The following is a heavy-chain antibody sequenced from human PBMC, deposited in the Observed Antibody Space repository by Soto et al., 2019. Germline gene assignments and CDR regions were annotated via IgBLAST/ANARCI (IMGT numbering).Heavy chain of an antibody. CDR1: GFTFSDYY. CDR3: ARESSGSYLPYYYYGMDV. Sequence: GGSLRLSCAASGFTFSDYYMSWIRQAPGKGLGWVSYISSSGSTIYYADSVKGRFTISRDNAKNSLYLQMNSLRAEDTAVYYCARESSGSYLPYYYYGMDVWGQGTTVTVSS. D-gene: IGHD1-26*01. V-gene: IGHV3-11*01. CDR2: ISSSGSTI. J-gene: IGHJ6*02.